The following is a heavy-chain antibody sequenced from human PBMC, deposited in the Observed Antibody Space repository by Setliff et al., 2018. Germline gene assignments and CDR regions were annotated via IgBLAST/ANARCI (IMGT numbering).Heavy chain of an antibody. J-gene: IGHJ4*02. CDR1: GYTFTGYY. CDR3: ARALGATITHFGY. V-gene: IGHV1-2*04. CDR2: INPNSGGT. D-gene: IGHD1-26*01. Sequence: RASVKVSCKASGYTFTGYYMHWARQAPGQGLEWMGWINPNSGGTNYAQKFQGWVTMTRDTSISTAYMELSRLRSDDTAVYYCARALGATITHFGYWGQGTLVTVSS.